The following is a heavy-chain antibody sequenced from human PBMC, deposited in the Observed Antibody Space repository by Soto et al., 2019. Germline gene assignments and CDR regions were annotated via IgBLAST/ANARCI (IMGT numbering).Heavy chain of an antibody. Sequence: QVQLVQSGAEVKKPGSSVKVSCKASGGTFSGYPISCVRQAPGQGLEWMGDIVPIFGRATYAQKFQGRVTITADESTSTAYMELSRLRSADTAVYYCALGGNYRLYLDLWGRGPRLTVSS. CDR1: GGTFSGYP. V-gene: IGHV1-69*01. CDR2: IVPIFGRA. J-gene: IGHJ2*01. D-gene: IGHD1-26*01. CDR3: ALGGNYRLYLDL.